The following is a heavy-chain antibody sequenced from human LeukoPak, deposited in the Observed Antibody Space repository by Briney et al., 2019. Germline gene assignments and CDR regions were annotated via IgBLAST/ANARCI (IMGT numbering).Heavy chain of an antibody. Sequence: VNVSCKASGGTFSSYAISWVRQAPGQGLEWMGRIIPILGIANYAQKFQGRVTITADKSTSPAYMELSSLRSEDTAVYYCARDPQYSSSWYVGWGQGTVVTVSS. J-gene: IGHJ4*02. CDR1: GGTFSSYA. V-gene: IGHV1-69*04. D-gene: IGHD6-13*01. CDR2: IIPILGIA. CDR3: ARDPQYSSSWYVG.